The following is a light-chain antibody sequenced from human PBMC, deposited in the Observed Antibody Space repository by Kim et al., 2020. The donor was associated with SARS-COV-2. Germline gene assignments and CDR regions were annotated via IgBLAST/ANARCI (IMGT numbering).Light chain of an antibody. Sequence: IVMTQTPLSSPVTLGQPASISCRSSQSLVNSNGNTYLSWLQQRPGQPPRLLIYMTSKRVSGVPDRFSGSGAGTDFTLKISRVEAEDVGVYYCLQVTQYPWTFGQGTKVDI. J-gene: IGKJ1*01. CDR3: LQVTQYPWT. V-gene: IGKV2-24*01. CDR1: QSLVNSNGNTY. CDR2: MTS.